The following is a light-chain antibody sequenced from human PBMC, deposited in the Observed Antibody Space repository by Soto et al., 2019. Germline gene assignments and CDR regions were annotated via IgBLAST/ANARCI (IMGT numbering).Light chain of an antibody. V-gene: IGLV1-44*01. CDR2: SNN. CDR1: RSNIGSNT. Sequence: QSVLTQPPSASGTPGQRVTISCSGSRSNIGSNTVNWYQQLPGSAPKLLIYSNNQRPSGVPDRFSGSKSGTSASLAISGLRSADEADYYCAAWDDSLNGFYVFGTGTKVTVL. CDR3: AAWDDSLNGFYV. J-gene: IGLJ1*01.